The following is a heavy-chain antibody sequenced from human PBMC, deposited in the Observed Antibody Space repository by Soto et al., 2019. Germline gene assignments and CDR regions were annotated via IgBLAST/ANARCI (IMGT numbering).Heavy chain of an antibody. V-gene: IGHV4-59*01. D-gene: IGHD3-16*01. CDR2: IYYSGST. J-gene: IGHJ6*02. CDR3: ARDNLGGHYYYGMDV. CDR1: GGSISSYY. Sequence: KPSETLSLTCTVSGGSISSYYWSWIRQPPGKGLEWIGYIYYSGSTNYNPSLKSRVTISVDTSKNQFSLKLSSVTAADTAVYYCARDNLGGHYYYGMDVWGQGTTVTVSS.